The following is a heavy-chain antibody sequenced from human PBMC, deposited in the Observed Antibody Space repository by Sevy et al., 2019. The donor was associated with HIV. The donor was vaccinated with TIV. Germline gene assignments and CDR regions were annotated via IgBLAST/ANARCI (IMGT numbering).Heavy chain of an antibody. D-gene: IGHD3-3*01. CDR3: TREASFGVVIMGYYYYHGMDV. CDR1: GFTFGDYA. CDR2: IRSKAYGGTT. J-gene: IGHJ6*02. V-gene: IGHV3-49*04. Sequence: GGSLRLSCTASGFTFGDYAMSWVRQAPGKGLEWVGFIRSKAYGGTTEYAASVKGRFTISRDDSKSIAYLQMNSLKTEDTAVYYCTREASFGVVIMGYYYYHGMDVWGQGTTVTVSS.